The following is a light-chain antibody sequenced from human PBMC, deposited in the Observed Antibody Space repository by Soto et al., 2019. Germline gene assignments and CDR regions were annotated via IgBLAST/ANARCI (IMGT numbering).Light chain of an antibody. CDR1: QSVLASSGNKKY. V-gene: IGKV4-1*01. CDR3: QQYYSTPYT. J-gene: IGKJ2*01. Sequence: DIVMTQSLDSLAVSLGERATINCKSSQSVLASSGNKKYLAWYQQKPGQPPKLLIYWASTRESGVPDRFSGSGSGTDFTLTISSLQAADVAVYYCQQYYSTPYTFGQGTKLEIK. CDR2: WAS.